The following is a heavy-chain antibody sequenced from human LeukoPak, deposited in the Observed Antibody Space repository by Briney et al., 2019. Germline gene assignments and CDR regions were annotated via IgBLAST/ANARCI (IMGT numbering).Heavy chain of an antibody. Sequence: ASVKVSCKASGYTFTGYYMHWVRQAPGQGLEWMGWINPNSGGTNYAQKFQGRVTMTRDTSISTAYMELSRLRSDDTAVYYCAREGYYDFWSGSSGSHGWFDPWGQGTLVTVSS. CDR1: GYTFTGYY. J-gene: IGHJ5*02. D-gene: IGHD3-3*01. V-gene: IGHV1-2*02. CDR3: AREGYYDFWSGSSGSHGWFDP. CDR2: INPNSGGT.